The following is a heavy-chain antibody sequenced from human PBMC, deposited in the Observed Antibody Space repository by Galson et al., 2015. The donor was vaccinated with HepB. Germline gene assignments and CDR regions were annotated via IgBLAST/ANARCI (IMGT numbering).Heavy chain of an antibody. CDR3: ARLYDYYGSGSYHMIDY. J-gene: IGHJ4*02. CDR1: GYSFTNYW. D-gene: IGHD3-10*01. V-gene: IGHV5-10-1*01. CDR2: IDPSDSYT. Sequence: SGAEVKKPGESLRISCKGSGYSFTNYWISWVRQMPGKGLEWMGKIDPSDSYTNYSPSFQGHVTISADKSISTAYLQWSSLEASDTAMYYCARLYDYYGSGSYHMIDYWGQGTLVTVSS.